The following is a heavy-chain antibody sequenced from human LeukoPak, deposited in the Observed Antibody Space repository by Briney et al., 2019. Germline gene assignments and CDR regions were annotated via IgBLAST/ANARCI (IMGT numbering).Heavy chain of an antibody. Sequence: GASVKLSCKASGYTFTGYYMHWVRQAPGQGLEWMGWINPNSGGTNYAQKFQGRVTMTRDTSISTAYMEPSRLRSDDTAVYYCARGIAAAGPLGAFDIWGQGTMVTVSS. CDR1: GYTFTGYY. CDR2: INPNSGGT. J-gene: IGHJ3*02. D-gene: IGHD6-13*01. V-gene: IGHV1-2*02. CDR3: ARGIAAAGPLGAFDI.